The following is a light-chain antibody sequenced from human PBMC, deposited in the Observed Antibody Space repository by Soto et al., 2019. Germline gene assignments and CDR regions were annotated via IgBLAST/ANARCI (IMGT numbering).Light chain of an antibody. Sequence: EIVLTQSPATLSLSPGDRATLSCGASQSVTNNYLAWYQQKPGLAPRLLIYDASYRANGIPDRFSGSGSGTDFTLTISSLEPEDFAVYYCHQRSNWPPFTFGGGTKVDIK. J-gene: IGKJ4*01. CDR1: QSVTNNY. V-gene: IGKV3D-20*02. CDR2: DAS. CDR3: HQRSNWPPFT.